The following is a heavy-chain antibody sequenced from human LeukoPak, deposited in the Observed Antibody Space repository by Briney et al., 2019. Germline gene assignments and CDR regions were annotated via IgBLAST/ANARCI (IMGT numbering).Heavy chain of an antibody. J-gene: IGHJ4*02. CDR2: IYYSGST. CDR3: ARRVIIQSYYYDY. Sequence: PSETLSLTCTVSGGSVSSGSYYWSWIRQPPGKGLEWIGYIYYSGSTNYNPSLKSRVTISVDTSQNQFSLKLSSVTAADTAVYYCARRVIIQSYYYDYWGQGTLVTVSS. V-gene: IGHV4-61*01. D-gene: IGHD3-10*01. CDR1: GGSVSSGSYY.